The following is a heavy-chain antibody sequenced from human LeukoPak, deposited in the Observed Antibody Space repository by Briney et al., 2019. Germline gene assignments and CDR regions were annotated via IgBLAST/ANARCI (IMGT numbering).Heavy chain of an antibody. CDR2: ISDSSNTI. CDR3: ARDWYTSRWYILDY. D-gene: IGHD6-13*01. J-gene: IGHJ4*02. Sequence: GGSLRLSCAASGFTFSTYAMNWVRQAPGKGLEWVSYISDSSNTIYYADSVKGRFTISRDNAKNSLYLQMNTLRDEDTAVYYCARDWYTSRWYILDYWGQGTLVTVSS. V-gene: IGHV3-48*02. CDR1: GFTFSTYA.